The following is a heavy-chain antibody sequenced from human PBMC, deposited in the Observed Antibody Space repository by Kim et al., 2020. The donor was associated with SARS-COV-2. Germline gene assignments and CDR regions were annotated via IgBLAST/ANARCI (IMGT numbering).Heavy chain of an antibody. CDR3: ARDSWVPRLIAFDI. CDR2: ISYDGSNK. Sequence: GGSLRLSCAASGFTFSSYGMHWVRQAPGKGLEWVAVISYDGSNKYYADSVKGRFTISRDNSKNTLYLQMNSLRAEDTAVYYCARDSWVPRLIAFDIWGQGTMVTVSS. CDR1: GFTFSSYG. D-gene: IGHD3-16*01. V-gene: IGHV3-33*05. J-gene: IGHJ3*02.